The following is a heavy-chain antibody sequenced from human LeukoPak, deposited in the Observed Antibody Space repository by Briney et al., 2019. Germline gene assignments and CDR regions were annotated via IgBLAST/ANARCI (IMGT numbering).Heavy chain of an antibody. D-gene: IGHD3-10*01. CDR1: GFTFSSYG. CDR2: IRTSAGNI. CDR3: AKYYYGSGSSPLNFDY. V-gene: IGHV3-23*01. J-gene: IGHJ4*02. Sequence: GGSLRLSCAASGFTFSSYGLGWVRQAPGKGLEWVSTIRTSAGNIYYADSVKGRFTISRDNSKNTVYLQMNSLRAEDTAVYYCAKYYYGSGSSPLNFDYWGQGTLVTVSS.